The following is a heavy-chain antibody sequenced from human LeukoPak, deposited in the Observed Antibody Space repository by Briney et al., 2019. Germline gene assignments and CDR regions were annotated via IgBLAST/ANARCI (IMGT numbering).Heavy chain of an antibody. D-gene: IGHD4-17*01. CDR2: INPDSGGT. CDR1: GYTFTGYY. J-gene: IGHJ4*02. CDR3: ARGDAVTTLGNY. V-gene: IGHV1-2*04. Sequence: ASVKVSCKASGYTFTGYYMHWVRQAPGQGLEWMGRINPDSGGTHYAQNFQGWVTMTRDTSISTAYMELSRLRSEDTAVYYCARGDAVTTLGNYWGQGTLVTVSS.